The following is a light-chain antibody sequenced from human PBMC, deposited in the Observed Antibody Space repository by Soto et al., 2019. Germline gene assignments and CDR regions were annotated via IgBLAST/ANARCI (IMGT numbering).Light chain of an antibody. Sequence: QSALTQPPSESGFPGQSVTISCTGTSSDVGYYDYVSWYQQHPGKAPKLVIYEVTKRPSGVPDRVSASKSGNTASLTVSGLRAEDEADYYCSSYAGSNNFVFGSGIKVTVL. V-gene: IGLV2-8*01. CDR1: SSDVGYYDY. CDR2: EVT. J-gene: IGLJ1*01. CDR3: SSYAGSNNFV.